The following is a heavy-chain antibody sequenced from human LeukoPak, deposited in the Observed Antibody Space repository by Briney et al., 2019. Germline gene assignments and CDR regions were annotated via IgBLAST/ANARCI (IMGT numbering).Heavy chain of an antibody. Sequence: GGSLRLSCAASGFIFSSYEMNWVRQAPGKGLEWVSYISSSASTIHYADSVKGRFTISRDNAKNSLYLQMNSLGAEDTAVYYCTGRYFDWLLRSYFDYWGQGTLVTVSS. CDR3: TGRYFDWLLRSYFDY. CDR2: ISSSASTI. J-gene: IGHJ4*02. CDR1: GFIFSSYE. V-gene: IGHV3-48*03. D-gene: IGHD3-9*01.